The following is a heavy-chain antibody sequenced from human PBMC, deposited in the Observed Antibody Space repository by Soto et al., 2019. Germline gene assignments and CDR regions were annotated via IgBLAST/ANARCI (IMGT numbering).Heavy chain of an antibody. CDR1: GGTFSSYA. J-gene: IGHJ6*02. D-gene: IGHD3-10*01. CDR2: IIPIFGTA. Sequence: GASVKVSCKASGGTFSSYAISWVRQAPGQGLEWMGGIIPIFGTANYAQKFQGRVTITADESTSTAYMELSSLRSEDTAVYYCARGFPHSPGDGMDVWGQGTTVTVSS. CDR3: ARGFPHSPGDGMDV. V-gene: IGHV1-69*13.